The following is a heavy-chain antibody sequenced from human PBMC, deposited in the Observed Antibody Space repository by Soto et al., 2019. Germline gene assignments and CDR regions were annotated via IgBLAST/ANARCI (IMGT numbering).Heavy chain of an antibody. CDR3: ARGGYSSSWYGADYYYYGMDV. CDR1: GGSISSSNW. CDR2: IYHSGST. J-gene: IGHJ6*02. Sequence: XETLSLTCAVSGGSISSSNWWSWVRQPPVKGLEWIGEIYHSGSTNYNPSLKSRVTISVDKSKNQFSLKLSSVTAADTAVYYCARGGYSSSWYGADYYYYGMDVWGQGTTVTVSS. V-gene: IGHV4-4*02. D-gene: IGHD6-13*01.